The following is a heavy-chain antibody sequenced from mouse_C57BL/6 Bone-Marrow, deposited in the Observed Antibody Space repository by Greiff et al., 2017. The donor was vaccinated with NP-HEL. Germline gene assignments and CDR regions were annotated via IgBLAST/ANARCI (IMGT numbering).Heavy chain of an antibody. Sequence: QVQLQQPGAELVKPGASVKLSCKASGYTFTSYWMHWVKQRPGQGLEWIGMIPPNSGSTNYNEKFKSKATLTVDKSSSTAYMQLSSLTSEDSAVYYCAREDYGSSPLDYWGQGTTRTVSS. CDR2: IPPNSGST. CDR3: AREDYGSSPLDY. J-gene: IGHJ2*01. D-gene: IGHD1-1*01. V-gene: IGHV1-64*01. CDR1: GYTFTSYW.